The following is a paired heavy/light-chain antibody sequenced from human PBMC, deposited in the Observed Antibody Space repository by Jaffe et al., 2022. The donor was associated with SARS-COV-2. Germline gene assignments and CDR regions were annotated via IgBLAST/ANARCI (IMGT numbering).Heavy chain of an antibody. Sequence: QVQLVESGGGLVKPGGSLRLSCAASGFTFSDYYMSWIRQAPGKGLEWVSYISSSSGYTNYADSVKGRFTISRDNAKNSLYLQMNSLRAEDTAVYYCASARGPHYYYYGMDVWGQGTTVTVSS. V-gene: IGHV3-11*06. D-gene: IGHD5-12*01. CDR2: ISSSSGYT. J-gene: IGHJ6*02. CDR1: GFTFSDYY. CDR3: ASARGPHYYYYGMDV.
Light chain of an antibody. CDR3: SSYTSSSTWV. V-gene: IGLV2-14*03. Sequence: QSALTQPASVSGSPGQSITISCTGTSSDVGGYNYVSWYQQHPGKAPKVMIYDVSNRPSGVSNRFSGSKSGNTASLTISGLQAEDEADYYCSSYTSSSTWVFGGGTKLTVL. CDR2: DVS. J-gene: IGLJ3*02. CDR1: SSDVGGYNY.